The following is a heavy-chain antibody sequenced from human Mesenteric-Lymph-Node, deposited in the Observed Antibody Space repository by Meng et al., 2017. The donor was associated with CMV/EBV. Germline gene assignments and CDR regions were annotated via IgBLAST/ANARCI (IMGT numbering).Heavy chain of an antibody. J-gene: IGHJ6*02. Sequence: GGSLRLSCAASGFNFGTFWMSWVRQAPGKGLEWVSVIYSGGSTYYADSVKGRFTISRDNSKNTLYLQMNSLRAEDTAVYYCARDDGYSYGMDYYYYGMDVWGQGTTVTVSS. CDR3: ARDDGYSYGMDYYYYGMDV. CDR1: GFNFGTFW. CDR2: IYSGGST. V-gene: IGHV3-53*01. D-gene: IGHD5-18*01.